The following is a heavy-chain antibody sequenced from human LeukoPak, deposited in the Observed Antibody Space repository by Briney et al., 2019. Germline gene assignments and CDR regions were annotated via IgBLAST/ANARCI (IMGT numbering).Heavy chain of an antibody. CDR2: IIPIFGTA. CDR3: ARDLAGPSRL. Sequence: SVKVSCKASGGTLSSYAISWVRQAPGQGLEWMGGIIPIFGTANYAQKFQGRVTITMDKSTSTAYMELSSRRSEDTAVYYCARDLAGPSRLWGQGTLVTVSS. V-gene: IGHV1-69*05. CDR1: GGTLSSYA. J-gene: IGHJ4*02.